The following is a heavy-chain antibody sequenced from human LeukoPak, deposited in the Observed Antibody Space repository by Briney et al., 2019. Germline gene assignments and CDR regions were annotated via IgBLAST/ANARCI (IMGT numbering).Heavy chain of an antibody. Sequence: SQTLSLTCTVSGGSISSGDYYWSWIRQPPGKGLEWIGYIYYSGSTYYNPSLKSRVTISVDTSKNQFSLKLSSVTAADTAVYYCARDAKILTGYYQNYYGMDVWGQGTTVTVSS. D-gene: IGHD3-9*01. J-gene: IGHJ6*02. CDR3: ARDAKILTGYYQNYYGMDV. CDR2: IYYSGST. V-gene: IGHV4-30-4*01. CDR1: GGSISSGDYY.